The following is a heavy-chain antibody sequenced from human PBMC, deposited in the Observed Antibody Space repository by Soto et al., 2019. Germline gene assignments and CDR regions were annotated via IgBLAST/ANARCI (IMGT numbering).Heavy chain of an antibody. CDR1: GFTFSNVW. Sequence: EVRLVESGGGLVKPGGSLRLSCTASGFTFSNVWMYWVRQTPGKGLEWVGRMKTNFDGGTTDYAASVKGRFTISRDDSKDTLYLQMNSLKTEDTAVYFCSTDRPYSSGAWKSWGQGTMVTVSS. CDR3: STDRPYSSGAWKS. J-gene: IGHJ3*01. D-gene: IGHD1-1*01. CDR2: MKTNFDGGTT. V-gene: IGHV3-15*01.